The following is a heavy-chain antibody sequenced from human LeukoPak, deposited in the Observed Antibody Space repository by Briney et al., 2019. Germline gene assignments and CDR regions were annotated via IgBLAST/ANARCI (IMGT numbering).Heavy chain of an antibody. V-gene: IGHV3-23*01. Sequence: GGSLRLSCAASGFTFSSYAMSWVRQAPGKGLEWVSSISGSGDSTYYAGSVKGRFTISRDNSKNTLYLQMNSLRVEDTAVYYCAIGPGGLFHYWGQGTLVTVSS. CDR1: GFTFSSYA. CDR2: ISGSGDST. D-gene: IGHD4-23*01. CDR3: AIGPGGLFHY. J-gene: IGHJ4*02.